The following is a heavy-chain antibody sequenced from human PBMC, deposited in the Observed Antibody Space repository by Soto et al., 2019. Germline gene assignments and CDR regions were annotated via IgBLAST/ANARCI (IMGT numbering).Heavy chain of an antibody. Sequence: GGSMRLCCAASGLTFSNYGIDWVRQAPGKGLEWVAVISLEGSNKYYADSVKGRFTISRDNSKNTLYLQMISLRAEDTAVYYCAKPQYYDSSGYLFDYWGQGTLVTVSS. CDR3: AKPQYYDSSGYLFDY. V-gene: IGHV3-30*18. D-gene: IGHD3-22*01. CDR1: GLTFSNYG. J-gene: IGHJ4*02. CDR2: ISLEGSNK.